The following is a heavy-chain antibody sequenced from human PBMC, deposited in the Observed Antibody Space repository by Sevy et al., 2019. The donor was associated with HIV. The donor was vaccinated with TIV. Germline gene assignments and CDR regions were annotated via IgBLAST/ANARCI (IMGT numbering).Heavy chain of an antibody. D-gene: IGHD3-10*01. CDR1: GFTVSSNY. CDR3: AIDNMVRGVFNPGLYYYYGMDV. J-gene: IGHJ6*02. Sequence: GGSLRLSCAASGFTVSSNYMSWVRQAPGKGLEWVSVIYSGGSTYYADSVKGRFTISRDISKNTLYLQMNGLRAEDTAVYYCAIDNMVRGVFNPGLYYYYGMDVWGQGTTVTVSS. CDR2: IYSGGST. V-gene: IGHV3-53*01.